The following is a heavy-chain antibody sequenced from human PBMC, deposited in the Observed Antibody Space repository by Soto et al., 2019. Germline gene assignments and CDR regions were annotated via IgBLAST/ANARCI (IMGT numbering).Heavy chain of an antibody. V-gene: IGHV3-23*01. CDR1: GFTFSRNA. CDR3: AKQRADFGSGSDTFYLDN. D-gene: IGHD3-10*01. Sequence: EVQLLESGGGLVQPGGSLRISCLASGFTFSRNAMSWVRQSPGKGLEWVSAISASGGTTYSADSVKGRFAVSRDNSNNTLYLQMESLSAEDTAVYYCAKQRADFGSGSDTFYLDNWGQGSLVTVSS. J-gene: IGHJ4*02. CDR2: ISASGGTT.